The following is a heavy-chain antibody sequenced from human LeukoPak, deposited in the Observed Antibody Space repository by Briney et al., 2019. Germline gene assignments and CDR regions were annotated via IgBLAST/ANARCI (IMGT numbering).Heavy chain of an antibody. CDR1: GFTFSSYG. J-gene: IGHJ3*02. Sequence: GGSLRLSCAASGFTFSSYGMHWVRQAPGKGLEWVAVISYDGSNKYYADSVKGRFTISRDNAKNSLYLQMNSLRAEDTAVYYCARRETYYYDTGGYSIDAFDIWGQGTMVTVSS. CDR2: ISYDGSNK. D-gene: IGHD3-22*01. V-gene: IGHV3-30*03. CDR3: ARRETYYYDTGGYSIDAFDI.